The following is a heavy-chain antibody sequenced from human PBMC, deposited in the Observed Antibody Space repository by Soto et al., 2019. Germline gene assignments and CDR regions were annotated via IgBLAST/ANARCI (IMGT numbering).Heavy chain of an antibody. CDR2: IYYSGTT. CDR1: GGSISSGDYY. CDR3: ARGGRDIVVVPAAIRFDP. Sequence: SETLSLTCTVSGGSISSGDYYWSWIRQHPGKGLEWIGYIYYSGTTYYKPSLKSRVTISLDTSKNQFSLKLSSVTAADTAVYYCARGGRDIVVVPAAIRFDPWGQGALVTVSS. V-gene: IGHV4-31*03. J-gene: IGHJ5*02. D-gene: IGHD2-2*01.